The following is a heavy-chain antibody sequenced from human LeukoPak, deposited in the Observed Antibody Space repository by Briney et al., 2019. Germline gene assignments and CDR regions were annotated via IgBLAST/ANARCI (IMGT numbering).Heavy chain of an antibody. D-gene: IGHD6-13*01. CDR3: ARASSSWYGEFAP. Sequence: GGALRLGFAASGFTLTSYAMNSGRQAPAKGLGREPVISYDGSNKYYADSVKGRFTISRDNSNITLYIQMNSLRAEDTAVYYCARASSSWYGEFAPWGQGTLVTVSS. V-gene: IGHV3-30*04. J-gene: IGHJ5*02. CDR2: ISYDGSNK. CDR1: GFTLTSYA.